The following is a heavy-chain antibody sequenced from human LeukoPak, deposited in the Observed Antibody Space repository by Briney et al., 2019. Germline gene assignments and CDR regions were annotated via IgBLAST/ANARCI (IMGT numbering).Heavy chain of an antibody. CDR1: GGSISTSY. CDR3: ARDRTGNNWFDP. D-gene: IGHD1-1*01. CDR2: IHYSGSA. J-gene: IGHJ5*01. Sequence: SETLSLTCTISGGSISTSYWNWIRQPPGKGLEWIGYIHYSGSANYNPSLSNRVTISVDTSKNQFSLRLSSVTAADTAVYYCARDRTGNNWFDPWGQGTLVTVSS. V-gene: IGHV4-59*01.